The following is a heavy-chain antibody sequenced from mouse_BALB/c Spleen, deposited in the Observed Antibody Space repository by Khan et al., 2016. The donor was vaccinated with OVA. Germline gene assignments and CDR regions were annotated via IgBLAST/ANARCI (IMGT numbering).Heavy chain of an antibody. J-gene: IGHJ3*01. D-gene: IGHD2-2*01. Sequence: VQLQQSGTVLARSGTSVKMSCKASGYTFTSYWMHWVKQRPGQGLEWIGAIYPGNSDTSYNQKLKGQAKLTEVTFTSTAYMDLRSQTNEYSAFYYCTRFGYLFAYWGQGTLVTVSA. V-gene: IGHV1-5*01. CDR1: GYTFTSYW. CDR3: TRFGYLFAY. CDR2: IYPGNSDT.